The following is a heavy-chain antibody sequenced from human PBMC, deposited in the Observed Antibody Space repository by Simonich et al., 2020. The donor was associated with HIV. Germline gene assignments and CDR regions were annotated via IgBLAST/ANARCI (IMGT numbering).Heavy chain of an antibody. D-gene: IGHD4-17*01. Sequence: EVQLVESGGGLVQSGGSLRLSCVASGFTFSNYWMHWVRQAPGKGLEWVSRIKSDGTTTIYADSVKGRFIIPRDNAKNTLYLQMNSLRTEDTAVYFCYGAFDVWGQGTMVTVSS. V-gene: IGHV3-74*01. CDR1: GFTFSNYW. CDR3: YGAFDV. J-gene: IGHJ3*01. CDR2: IKSDGTTT.